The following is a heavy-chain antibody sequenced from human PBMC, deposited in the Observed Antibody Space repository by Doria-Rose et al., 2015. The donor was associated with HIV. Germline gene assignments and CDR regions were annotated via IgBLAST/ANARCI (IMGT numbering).Heavy chain of an antibody. D-gene: IGHD6-25*01. CDR1: GFTFSSYA. CDR3: ARDRLRYYFDY. J-gene: IGHJ4*02. Sequence: PGRSLRLSCAASGFTFSSYAMHWVRQAPGKGLEWVAVISYDGSNRYYADSVKGRFTISRDNSKNTLYLQMNSLRAEDTAVYYCARDRLRYYFDYWGQGTLVTVSS. V-gene: IGHV3-30-3*01. CDR2: ISYDGSNR.